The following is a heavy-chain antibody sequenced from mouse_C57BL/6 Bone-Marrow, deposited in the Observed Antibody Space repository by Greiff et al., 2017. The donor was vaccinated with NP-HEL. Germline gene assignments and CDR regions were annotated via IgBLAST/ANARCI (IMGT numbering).Heavy chain of an antibody. D-gene: IGHD2-3*01. CDR1: GYSITSGYY. CDR3: ARDGYYAWFAY. Sequence: EESGPGLVKPSQSLSLTCSVTGYSITSGYYWNWIRQFPGNKLEWMGYISYDGSNNYNPSLKNRISITRDTSKNQFFLKLNSVTTEDTATYYCARDGYYAWFAYWGQGTLVTVSA. CDR2: ISYDGSN. V-gene: IGHV3-6*01. J-gene: IGHJ3*01.